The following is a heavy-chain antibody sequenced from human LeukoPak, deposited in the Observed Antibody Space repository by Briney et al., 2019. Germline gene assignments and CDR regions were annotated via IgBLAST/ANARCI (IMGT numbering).Heavy chain of an antibody. CDR3: ARHLYDYYFDY. Sequence: SETLSLTCTVSGGSINNYYWSWIRQPPGKGLEWVGYVYYSGITNSNASLKSRVTTSVDTSKNQFFLKLTSVTAADTAVYFCARHLYDYYFDYWGPGTLVTVSS. V-gene: IGHV4-59*08. D-gene: IGHD3-3*01. CDR1: GGSINNYY. J-gene: IGHJ4*02. CDR2: VYYSGIT.